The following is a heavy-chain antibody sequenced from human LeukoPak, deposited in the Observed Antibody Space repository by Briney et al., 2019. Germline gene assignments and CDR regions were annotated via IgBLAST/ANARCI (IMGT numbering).Heavy chain of an antibody. CDR1: GYTFTSRG. Sequence: ATVKVSCKASGYTFTSRGITCVPDAPGQRVERRWWISAYNGNTNYAQNVQGRVTVTRDTSTSTAYMELRSLRSDDTAVYFCARDLPGAAGEGTTRGMDVWGQGTTVTVSS. CDR3: ARDLPGAAGEGTTRGMDV. V-gene: IGHV1-18*01. D-gene: IGHD3-10*01. J-gene: IGHJ6*02. CDR2: ISAYNGNT.